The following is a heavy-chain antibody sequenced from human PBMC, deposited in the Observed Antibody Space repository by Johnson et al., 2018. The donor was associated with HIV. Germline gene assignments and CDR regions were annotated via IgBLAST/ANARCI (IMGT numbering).Heavy chain of an antibody. CDR1: GFTFSSYD. D-gene: IGHD3-16*02. CDR3: AKDLETGDDYVWGSYQLGAFDI. V-gene: IGHV3-13*01. Sequence: VQLVESGGGLVQPGGSLRLSCAASGFTFSSYDMHWVRQATGKGLEWVSAIGTAGDTYYPGSVKGRFTISRENAKNSLYLQMNSLRAEDTAVYYCAKDLETGDDYVWGSYQLGAFDIWGQGTIVTVSS. J-gene: IGHJ3*02. CDR2: IGTAGDT.